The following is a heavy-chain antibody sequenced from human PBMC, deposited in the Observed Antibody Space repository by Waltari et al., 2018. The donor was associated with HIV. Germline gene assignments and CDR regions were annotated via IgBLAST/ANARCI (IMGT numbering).Heavy chain of an antibody. CDR2: INSEWSTR. CDR1: GSSVSNHW. CDR3: ARASHYFEFSTFDGDYYFDL. J-gene: IGHJ4*02. D-gene: IGHD3-9*01. V-gene: IGHV3-74*01. Sequence: VQLVESGGGSIKSGGSLRLSCAALGSSVSNHWMEWVRQGPGKGLVWRRHINSEWSTREDAEAVMGRFVISRGDARNTVYLQVNSLRVEDTAVYYCARASHYFEFSTFDGDYYFDLWGRGTRVAVSS.